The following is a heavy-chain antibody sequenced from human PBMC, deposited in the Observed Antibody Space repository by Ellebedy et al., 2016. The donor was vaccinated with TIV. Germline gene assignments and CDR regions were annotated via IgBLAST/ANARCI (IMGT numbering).Heavy chain of an antibody. V-gene: IGHV4-4*08. D-gene: IGHD2-15*01. CDR2: ISDSGSA. J-gene: IGHJ2*01. CDR1: GGSISTYY. Sequence: SETLSLXCTVSGGSISTYYWNWIRQPPGKGLEWIGYISDSGSASYNPSLESRVTISVDTSKNQLSLKLSSVTAADTAVYYCASRLLVVLGATYNWYFDLWGRGTLVTVSS. CDR3: ASRLLVVLGATYNWYFDL.